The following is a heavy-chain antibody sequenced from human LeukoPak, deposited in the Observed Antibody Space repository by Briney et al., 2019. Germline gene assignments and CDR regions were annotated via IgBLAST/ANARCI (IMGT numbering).Heavy chain of an antibody. CDR3: ASAGSAPYYFDY. Sequence: ASVKVSCKASGYTFISYGISWVRQAPGQGLEWMGWISAYNGNTNYAQKLQGRVTMTTDTSTSTAYMELRSLRSDDTAVYYCASAGSAPYYFDYWGQGTLVTVSS. CDR1: GYTFISYG. J-gene: IGHJ4*02. V-gene: IGHV1-18*01. CDR2: ISAYNGNT.